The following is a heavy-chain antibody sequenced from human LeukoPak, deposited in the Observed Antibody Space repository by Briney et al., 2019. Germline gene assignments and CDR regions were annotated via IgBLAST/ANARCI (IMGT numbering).Heavy chain of an antibody. D-gene: IGHD3-22*01. CDR1: GYTLTELS. CDR3: ATAAEIYYYDTGGI. CDR2: FDPVADET. Sequence: GASVKVSCKVFGYTLTELSMHWVRQAPGKGLEWMGGFDPVADETIYAQNFHGRVTVTEDTSTDTTYMELSSLRSEDTAVYYCATAAEIYYYDTGGIWGQGTMVTVSS. J-gene: IGHJ3*02. V-gene: IGHV1-24*01.